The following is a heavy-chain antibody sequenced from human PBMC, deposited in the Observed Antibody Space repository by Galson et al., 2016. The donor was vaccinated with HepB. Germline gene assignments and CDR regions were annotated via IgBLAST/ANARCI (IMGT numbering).Heavy chain of an antibody. CDR1: GGSFRYFP. Sequence: SVKVSCKASGGSFRYFPINWVRQAPGQGLEWMGGIIPISGKSNSAQKFQDRLSITADEFPSTGYMELSSLRSEDTAVYYCARWRQYCTSSRAHDVGQKGFDPWGQGTLVTVSS. V-gene: IGHV1-69*13. D-gene: IGHD2-8*01. CDR3: ARWRQYCTSSRAHDVGQKGFDP. J-gene: IGHJ5*02. CDR2: IIPISGKS.